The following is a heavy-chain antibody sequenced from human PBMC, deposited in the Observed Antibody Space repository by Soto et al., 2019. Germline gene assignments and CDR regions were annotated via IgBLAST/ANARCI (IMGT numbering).Heavy chain of an antibody. D-gene: IGHD2-21*01. CDR3: ARTPEGLPYLLFGLFDP. V-gene: IGHV1-18*01. CDR1: GYTFTSYG. J-gene: IGHJ5*02. Sequence: ASVTVSCQASGYTFTSYGIIWVRQAPGQGLEWMGWISAYNGNTNYAQKLQGRVTMTTDTSTSTAYMELRSLRSDDTAVYYCARTPEGLPYLLFGLFDPWGQGTLVTVSS. CDR2: ISAYNGNT.